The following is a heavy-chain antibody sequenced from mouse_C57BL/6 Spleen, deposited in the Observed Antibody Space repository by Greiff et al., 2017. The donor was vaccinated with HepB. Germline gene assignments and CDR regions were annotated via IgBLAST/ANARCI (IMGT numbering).Heavy chain of an antibody. J-gene: IGHJ2*01. CDR1: GYTFTSYW. V-gene: IGHV1-64*01. CDR3: AREDGSSILDY. Sequence: QVQLQQPGAELVKPGASVKLSCTASGYTFTSYWMHWVKQTPGQGLEWIGMIHPNSGSTNYNEKFKSKATLTVDKSSSTAYMQLSSLTSEDSAVYYCAREDGSSILDYWGQGTTLTVSS. CDR2: IHPNSGST. D-gene: IGHD1-1*01.